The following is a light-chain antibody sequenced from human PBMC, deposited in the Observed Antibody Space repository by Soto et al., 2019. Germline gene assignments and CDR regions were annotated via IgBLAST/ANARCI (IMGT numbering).Light chain of an antibody. CDR1: FSDVGGYDY. CDR2: DVT. J-gene: IGLJ1*01. CDR3: SSHTSGSTRV. Sequence: QSVLTQPASVSGSPGQSIAISCTGTFSDVGGYDYVSWYQQHPDKAPKLMIYDVTKRPSGVSNRFSGSKSGNTASLTISGLQPEDAADYYCSSHTSGSTRVFGGGTKVTVL. V-gene: IGLV2-14*03.